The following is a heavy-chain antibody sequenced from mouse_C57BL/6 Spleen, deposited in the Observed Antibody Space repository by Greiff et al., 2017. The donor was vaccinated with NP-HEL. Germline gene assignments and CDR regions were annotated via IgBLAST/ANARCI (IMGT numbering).Heavy chain of an antibody. CDR2: IDPSDSYT. CDR1: GYTFPSYW. CDR3: ASFTTVVATDFDY. D-gene: IGHD1-1*01. Sequence: QVQLQQSGAELVRPGTSVKLSCKASGYTFPSYWMHWVKQRPGQGLEWIGVIDPSDSYTNYNQKFKGKATLTVDTSSSTAYMQLSSLTSEDSAVYYCASFTTVVATDFDYWGQGTTLTVSS. J-gene: IGHJ2*01. V-gene: IGHV1-59*01.